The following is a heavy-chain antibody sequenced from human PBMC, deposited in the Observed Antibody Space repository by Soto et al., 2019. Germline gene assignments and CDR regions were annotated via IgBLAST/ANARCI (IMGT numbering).Heavy chain of an antibody. CDR2: ISSSSSYI. V-gene: IGHV3-21*01. CDR3: ARGYYDILTGLAPYYYGMDV. D-gene: IGHD3-9*01. Sequence: PGGSLRLSCAASGFTFSSYSMNWVRQAPGKGLEWVSSISSSSSYIYYADSVKGRFTISRDNAKNSLYLQMNSLRAEDTAVYYCARGYYDILTGLAPYYYGMDVWGQGTTVTVS. CDR1: GFTFSSYS. J-gene: IGHJ6*02.